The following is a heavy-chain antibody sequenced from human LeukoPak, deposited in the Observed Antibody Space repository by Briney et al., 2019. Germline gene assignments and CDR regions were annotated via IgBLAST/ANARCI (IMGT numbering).Heavy chain of an antibody. CDR1: RYTLTELS. D-gene: IGHD1-26*01. CDR2: FDPEDGET. V-gene: IGHV1-24*01. CDR3: ATAPSTEWELLPLGRRYYYYYGMDV. J-gene: IGHJ6*02. Sequence: GASVKVSCKVSRYTLTELSMHWVRQAPGKGLEWMGGFDPEDGETIYAQKFQGRVTMTEDTSTDTAYMELSSLRSEDTAVYYCATAPSTEWELLPLGRRYYYYYGMDVWGQGTTVTVSS.